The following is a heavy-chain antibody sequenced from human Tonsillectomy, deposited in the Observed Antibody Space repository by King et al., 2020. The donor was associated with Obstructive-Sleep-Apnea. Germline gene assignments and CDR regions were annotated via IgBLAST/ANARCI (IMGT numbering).Heavy chain of an antibody. V-gene: IGHV3-30-3*01. Sequence: QLVQSGGGVVQPGRSLRLSCAASGFTFSGYAMHWVRQAPGKGLEWVAPIPYDGTKEYSADLVKGRFTISRDNSKNTLYLQMNSLRPEDTAVYFCARDRGNVSWYFDLWGRGTLVIVSS. CDR2: IPYDGTKE. CDR1: GFTFSGYA. D-gene: IGHD5/OR15-5a*01. CDR3: ARDRGNVSWYFDL. J-gene: IGHJ2*01.